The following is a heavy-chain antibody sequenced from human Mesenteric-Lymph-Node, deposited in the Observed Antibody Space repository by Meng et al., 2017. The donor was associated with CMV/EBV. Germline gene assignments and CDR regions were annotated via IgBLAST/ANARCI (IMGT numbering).Heavy chain of an antibody. CDR2: INSYSGDT. J-gene: IGHJ3*01. V-gene: IGHV1-2*02. CDR1: GYTLAGYY. Sequence: ASVKVSCKASGYTLAGYYMHWVRQAPGQGLEWMGWINSYSGDTNYAQKFQGRVTMTRDTSIDTAYMELSSLRSDDTAVYYCARDNRNDAFDLWGPGTMVTVSS. CDR3: ARDNRNDAFDL. D-gene: IGHD1-14*01.